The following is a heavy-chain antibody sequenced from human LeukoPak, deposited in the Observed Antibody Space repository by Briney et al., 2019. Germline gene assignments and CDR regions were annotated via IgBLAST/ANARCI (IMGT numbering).Heavy chain of an antibody. D-gene: IGHD3-16*01. CDR2: ISSSSSTI. J-gene: IGHJ6*02. Sequence: GGSLRLSCAASGFTFSSYSMNWVRQAPGKGLEWVSYISSSSSTIYYADSVQGRFTISRDNAKNSLYLQMNSLRAEDTAVYYCATNLGPRRRSPVVMDVWGQGTTVTVSS. CDR3: ATNLGPRRRSPVVMDV. V-gene: IGHV3-48*04. CDR1: GFTFSSYS.